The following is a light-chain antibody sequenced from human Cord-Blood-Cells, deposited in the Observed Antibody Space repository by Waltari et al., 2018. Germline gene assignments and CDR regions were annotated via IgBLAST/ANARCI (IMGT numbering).Light chain of an antibody. V-gene: IGLV1-40*01. CDR1: SSNTGAGYD. CDR3: QSYDSSLSGLWV. Sequence: QSVLTQPPSVSGAPGQRVTLSRTWSSSNTGAGYDLHWPQQLPGTAPTPLIYGNSNRPSGVPDRFSGSKSGTSASLAITGLQAEDEADYYCQSYDSSLSGLWVFGGGTKLTVL. J-gene: IGLJ3*02. CDR2: GNS.